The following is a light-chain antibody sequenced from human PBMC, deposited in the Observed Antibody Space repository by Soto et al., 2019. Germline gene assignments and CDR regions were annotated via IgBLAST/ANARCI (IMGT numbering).Light chain of an antibody. CDR1: SSDVGSYNL. J-gene: IGLJ1*01. CDR3: CSYAGSSTFYG. CDR2: EGS. Sequence: QSALTQPASVPGSPGQSITISCTGTSSDVGSYNLVSWYQQHPGKAPKLMIYEGSKRPSGVSNRFSGSKSGNTASLTISGLQAEDEADYYCCSYAGSSTFYGFGTGTKVTVL. V-gene: IGLV2-23*01.